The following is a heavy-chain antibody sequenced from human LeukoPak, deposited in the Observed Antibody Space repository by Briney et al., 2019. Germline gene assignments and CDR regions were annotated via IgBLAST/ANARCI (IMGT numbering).Heavy chain of an antibody. V-gene: IGHV4-59*01. D-gene: IGHD2-8*02. J-gene: IGHJ3*02. CDR2: FHNTAGT. Sequence: SETLTLTCSVSGGSIISYYWSWIRQPPGKGLEWIGYFHNTAGTNYNPYVKSRVTISVDTSKNQVSLKMTSVTAADTAVYYCATNRPVGGAYWGSFDIWGQGTLVTVSS. CDR3: ATNRPVGGAYWGSFDI. CDR1: GGSIISYY.